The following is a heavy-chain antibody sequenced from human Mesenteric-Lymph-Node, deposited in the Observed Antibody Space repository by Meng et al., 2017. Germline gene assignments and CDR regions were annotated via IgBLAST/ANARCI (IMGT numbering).Heavy chain of an antibody. CDR3: GRDQGRELINH. D-gene: IGHD1-7*01. CDR1: GFSLGKPC. J-gene: IGHJ4*02. CDR2: TYNGWNT. Sequence: KPMWSLCPSGAASGFSLGKPCMIWVRRAPGKGLEFICYTYNGWNTYYNPSLKSRVDISVDKSTNQFYLSLFSVTAADTAVYYCGRDQGRELINHWGQGTLVTVSS. V-gene: IGHV4-4*02.